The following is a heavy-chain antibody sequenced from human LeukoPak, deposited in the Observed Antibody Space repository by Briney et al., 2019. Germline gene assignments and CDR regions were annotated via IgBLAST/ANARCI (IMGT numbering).Heavy chain of an antibody. CDR3: AKDPSFTMVRGVPDY. CDR2: ISYDGSNK. CDR1: GFTFSSYG. J-gene: IGHJ4*02. V-gene: IGHV3-30*18. Sequence: GGSLRLSCAASGFTFSSYGMHWVRQAPGKGLEWVAVISYDGSNKYYADSVKGRFTISRDNSKNTLYLQMNSLRAEDTAVYYCAKDPSFTMVRGVPDYWGQGTLVTVSS. D-gene: IGHD3-10*01.